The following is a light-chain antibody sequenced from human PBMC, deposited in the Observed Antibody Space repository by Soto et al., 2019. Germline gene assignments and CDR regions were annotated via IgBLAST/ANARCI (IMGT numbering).Light chain of an antibody. J-gene: IGKJ2*01. CDR2: DAS. V-gene: IGKV3-15*01. CDR1: QSVSSSY. Sequence: EIVLTQSPGTLSLSPGERVTLSCRASQSVSSSYLTWYQRKPGQAPRLLIYDASTRATGVPARFSGSGSGTDFTLTISSLQSEDFAVYYCQHYNYWPYTFGQGAKVDIK. CDR3: QHYNYWPYT.